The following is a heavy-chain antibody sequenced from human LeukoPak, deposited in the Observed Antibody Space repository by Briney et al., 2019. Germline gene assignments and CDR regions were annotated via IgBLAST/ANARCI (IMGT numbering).Heavy chain of an antibody. D-gene: IGHD3-3*01. CDR2: IYYSGST. V-gene: IGHV4-39*01. CDR3: ARQGLFGVYYFDY. Sequence: SETLSLTCTVSGDSISSSSYYWGWIRQPPGKGLEWIGSIYYSGSTYYNPSLKSRVTISVDTSKNQFSLKLSSVTAADTAVYYCARQGLFGVYYFDYWGQGTLVTVSS. J-gene: IGHJ4*02. CDR1: GDSISSSSYY.